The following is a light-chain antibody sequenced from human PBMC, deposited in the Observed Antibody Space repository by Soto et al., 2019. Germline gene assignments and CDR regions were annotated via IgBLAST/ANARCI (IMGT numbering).Light chain of an antibody. V-gene: IGLV2-8*01. CDR2: EVT. CDR3: SSYAGGNNVI. J-gene: IGLJ2*01. CDR1: SSDVGGYDY. Sequence: QSVLTQPPSASGSPGQSVTISCSGTSSDVGGYDYVSWYQQHPGKAPRVIIYEVTQRPSGVPDRFSGSKAGNTASLTVYGHQSDDEADYYCSSYAGGNNVIFGGGTKLTVL.